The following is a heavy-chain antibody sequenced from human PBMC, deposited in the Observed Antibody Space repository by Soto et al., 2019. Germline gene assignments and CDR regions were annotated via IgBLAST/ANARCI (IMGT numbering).Heavy chain of an antibody. Sequence: QLRESGPGLLKPSETLSLTCNVSGGSISSPSYNWGWVRQPPGKGPEWIGTVFYSGTTQYNLSLRSRLAMSVDKSKSQVSLTLTSVTAADTAVYYCTTLASGHFDSWGQGAQVTVSS. J-gene: IGHJ4*02. V-gene: IGHV4-39*01. CDR1: GGSISSPSYN. D-gene: IGHD2-8*02. CDR3: TTLASGHFDS. CDR2: VFYSGTT.